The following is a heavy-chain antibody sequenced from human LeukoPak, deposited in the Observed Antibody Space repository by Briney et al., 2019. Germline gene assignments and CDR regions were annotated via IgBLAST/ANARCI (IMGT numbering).Heavy chain of an antibody. CDR2: INHSGST. J-gene: IGHJ3*02. V-gene: IGHV4-34*01. CDR1: GGSFSGYY. Sequence: SETLSLTCAVYGGSFSGYYWSWIHQPPGKGLEWIGEINHSGSTNYNPSLKSRVTISVDTSKNQFSLKLSSVTAADTAVYYCARRRLLGAFDIWGQGTMVTVSS. D-gene: IGHD4-17*01. CDR3: ARRRLLGAFDI.